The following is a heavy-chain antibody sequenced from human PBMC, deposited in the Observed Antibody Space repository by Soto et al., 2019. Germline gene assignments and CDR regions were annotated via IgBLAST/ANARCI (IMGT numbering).Heavy chain of an antibody. J-gene: IGHJ4*02. CDR1: GGTFSSYA. D-gene: IGHD2-21*01. CDR3: ARGPVIPRPGTLDY. V-gene: IGHV1-69*01. Sequence: QVQLVQSGAEVKKPGSSVKVSCKASGGTFSSYAISWVRQAPGQGLEWMGGIIPIFGTANYAQKFQGRVTITADESTSTAYMELSSLRSEDTALYYCARGPVIPRPGTLDYWGQGTLVTVSS. CDR2: IIPIFGTA.